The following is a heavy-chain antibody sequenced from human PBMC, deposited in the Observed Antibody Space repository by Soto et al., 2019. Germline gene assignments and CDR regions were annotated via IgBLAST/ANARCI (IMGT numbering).Heavy chain of an antibody. D-gene: IGHD2-21*02. Sequence: EVQLVESGGGLVQPGGSLKLSCAASGFTFSGSAMHWVRQASGKGLEWVGRIRDKANSYATAYTASVKGRFTISRDDSINTPHVQMNSLKTEDTAVYYCTRLYCGGDCDFDSWGQGTLVIVSS. CDR2: IRDKANSYAT. J-gene: IGHJ4*02. CDR3: TRLYCGGDCDFDS. CDR1: GFTFSGSA. V-gene: IGHV3-73*02.